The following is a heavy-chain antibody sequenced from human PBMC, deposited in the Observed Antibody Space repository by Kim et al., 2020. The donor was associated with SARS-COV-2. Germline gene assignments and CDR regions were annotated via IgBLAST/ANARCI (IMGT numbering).Heavy chain of an antibody. D-gene: IGHD1-26*01. J-gene: IGHJ3*02. CDR3: ARYPVSGSYVDDAFDI. Sequence: SVKVSCKASGGTFSSYAISWVRQAPGQGLEWMGGIIPIFGTANYAQKSQGRVTITADESTSTAYMELSSLRSEDTAVYYCARYPVSGSYVDDAFDIWGQGTMVTVSS. CDR2: IIPIFGTA. CDR1: GGTFSSYA. V-gene: IGHV1-69*13.